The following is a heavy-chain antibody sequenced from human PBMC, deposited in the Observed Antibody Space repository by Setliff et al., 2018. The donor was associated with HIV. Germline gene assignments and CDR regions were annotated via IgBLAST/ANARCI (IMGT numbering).Heavy chain of an antibody. J-gene: IGHJ4*02. D-gene: IGHD6-19*01. Sequence: PSETLSLTCAVSGYSISSDYYWGWIRQPPGKGLEWIGTIYHSGSTYYNPSLKSRLTISVDTSKNQFSLKLNSVTAADTVVYYCARVRGSSGWYVFDYWGQGTLVTVSS. V-gene: IGHV4-38-2*01. CDR3: ARVRGSSGWYVFDY. CDR2: IYHSGST. CDR1: GYSISSDYY.